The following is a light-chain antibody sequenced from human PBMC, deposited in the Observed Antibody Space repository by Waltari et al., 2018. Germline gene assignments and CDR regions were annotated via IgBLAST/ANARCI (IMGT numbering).Light chain of an antibody. Sequence: EIVMTQSPATLSVSPGERAPLSCRASQSVGSDLAWYQQKPGRAPNHLIHVASTRVTGSPARFSGRGSVTEFTLTISSLQSEDFAGYYCQQYNKWPPYTVGQGTKLEIK. J-gene: IGKJ2*01. CDR3: QQYNKWPPYT. V-gene: IGKV3-15*01. CDR2: VAS. CDR1: QSVGSD.